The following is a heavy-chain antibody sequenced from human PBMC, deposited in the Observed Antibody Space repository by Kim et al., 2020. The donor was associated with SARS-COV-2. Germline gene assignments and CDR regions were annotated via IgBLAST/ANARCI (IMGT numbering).Heavy chain of an antibody. CDR1: SSPIFGATYP. J-gene: IGHJ4*02. CDR3: ARLRRPGDFDH. V-gene: IGHV4-39*01. CDR2: IRHSGST. Sequence: SETLSLTCTVSSSPIFGATYPYGWIRQPPGEGLKWIANIRHSGSTYYNPSLKSRVTISVDTSKTQFSLKLTSVTAADTDGYYCARLRRPGDFDHWGQGTLVTASP.